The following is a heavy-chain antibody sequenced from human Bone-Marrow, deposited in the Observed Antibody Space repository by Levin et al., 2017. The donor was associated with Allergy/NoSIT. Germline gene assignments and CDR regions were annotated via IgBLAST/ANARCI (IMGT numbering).Heavy chain of an antibody. D-gene: IGHD6-19*01. V-gene: IGHV4-34*01. CDR1: GGSFRGYY. CDR3: ARRSGWDDIRDY. CDR2: INHSGST. Sequence: LSQTLSLPCAVYGGSFRGYYWSWIRQPPGKGLEWIGEINHSGSTNYNPSLKSRVTISVDTSKNQFSLKLSSVTAADTAVYYCARRSGWDDIRDYWGQGTLVTVSS. J-gene: IGHJ4*02.